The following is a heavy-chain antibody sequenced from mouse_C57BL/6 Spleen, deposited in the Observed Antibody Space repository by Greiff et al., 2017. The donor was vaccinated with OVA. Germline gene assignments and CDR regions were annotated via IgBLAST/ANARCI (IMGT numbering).Heavy chain of an antibody. D-gene: IGHD1-1*01. CDR3: VRQDSSYQFDY. J-gene: IGHJ2*01. Sequence: GGGLVQPKGSLKLSCAASGFSFNTYAMNWVRQAPGKGLEWVARIRSKSNNYATYYADSVKDRFTIYRDDSESMLYLQMNNLKTEDTAMYYCVRQDSSYQFDYWGQGTTLTVSS. CDR1: GFSFNTYA. V-gene: IGHV10-1*01. CDR2: IRSKSNNYAT.